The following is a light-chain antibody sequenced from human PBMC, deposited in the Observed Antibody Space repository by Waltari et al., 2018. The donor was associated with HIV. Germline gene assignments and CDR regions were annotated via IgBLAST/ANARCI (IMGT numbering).Light chain of an antibody. CDR3: MQALQTPT. J-gene: IGKJ4*01. Sequence: VLTQSPLSLPVTPGEPASISCRSSQSLLHSNGYNYLDWYLQKPGQSPQLLIYLGSNRASGVPDRFSGSGSGTDFTLKISRVEAEDVGVFYCMQALQTPTFGGGTKVEIK. CDR1: QSLLHSNGYNY. CDR2: LGS. V-gene: IGKV2-28*01.